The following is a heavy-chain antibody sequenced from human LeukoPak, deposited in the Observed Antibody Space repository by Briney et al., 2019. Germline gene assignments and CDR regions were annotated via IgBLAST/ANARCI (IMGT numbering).Heavy chain of an antibody. Sequence: TSETLSLTCTVSGGSISSYYWSWIRQPPGKGLEWIGYIYYSGSTNYNPSLKSRVTISVDTSKNPFFLKLSSVTAADTAVYYCAGGRGYYYDSSGLDYWGQGTLVTVSS. CDR1: GGSISSYY. J-gene: IGHJ4*02. CDR3: AGGRGYYYDSSGLDY. V-gene: IGHV4-59*01. CDR2: IYYSGST. D-gene: IGHD3-22*01.